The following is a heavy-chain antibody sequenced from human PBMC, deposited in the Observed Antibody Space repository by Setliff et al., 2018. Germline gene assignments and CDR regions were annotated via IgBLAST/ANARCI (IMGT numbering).Heavy chain of an antibody. CDR3: ARGPPEFVVAPAEGKFDY. CDR1: GYIFSSYG. D-gene: IGHD2-15*01. Sequence: ASVKVSCKASGYIFSSYGINWVRRAPGQGLEWMGWISAYARKFQGRVIMTTDTSTNTAYMELRSLRSDDTAIYYCARGPPEFVVAPAEGKFDYWGQGTLVTVSS. J-gene: IGHJ4*02. V-gene: IGHV1-18*01. CDR2: ISA.